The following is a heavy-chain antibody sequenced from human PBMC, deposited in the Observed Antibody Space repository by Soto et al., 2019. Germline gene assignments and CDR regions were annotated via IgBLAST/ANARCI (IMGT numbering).Heavy chain of an antibody. D-gene: IGHD5-12*01. J-gene: IGHJ4*02. V-gene: IGHV3-11*01. CDR2: TSGSGTTI. Sequence: QVQLVESGGGLVKPGGSLRLSCAASKFTFSDYYMSWIRQAPGQGLEWVSYTSGSGTTIYYADSVKGRFTISRDNSKNSVYLQMNSLRADDTAVYYCARLTYRWEYSGYDYWGQGTLVTVSS. CDR1: KFTFSDYY. CDR3: ARLTYRWEYSGYDY.